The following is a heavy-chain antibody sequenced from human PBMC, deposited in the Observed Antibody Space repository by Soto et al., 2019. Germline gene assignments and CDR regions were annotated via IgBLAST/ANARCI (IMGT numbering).Heavy chain of an antibody. D-gene: IGHD2-2*01. J-gene: IGHJ6*02. V-gene: IGHV3-23*01. CDR2: ISGSAGST. CDR1: GGTCIHYA. CDR3: ARDGGEVIPAAIGGGYGMDV. Sequence: LRDWCGASGGTCIHYAMTWVIKAPGKGLEWVSTISGSAGSTYYADSVKGRFTISRDNANNSLYLQMDSLRVEDTAVYYCARDGGEVIPAAIGGGYGMDVWGHGTTVTVSS.